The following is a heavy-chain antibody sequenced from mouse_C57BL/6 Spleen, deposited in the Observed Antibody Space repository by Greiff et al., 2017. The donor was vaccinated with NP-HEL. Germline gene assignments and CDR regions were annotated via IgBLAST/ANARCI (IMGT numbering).Heavy chain of an antibody. V-gene: IGHV1-15*01. CDR2: IDPETGGT. J-gene: IGHJ2*01. CDR3: TRRGDSNWDY. CDR1: GYTFTDYE. D-gene: IGHD2-5*01. Sequence: QVQLKQSGAELVRPGASVTLSCKASGYTFTDYEMHWAKQTPVHGLEWIGAIDPETGGTAYNQKFKGKAILTADKSSSTAYMELRSLTSEDSAVYYCTRRGDSNWDYWGQGTTLTVSS.